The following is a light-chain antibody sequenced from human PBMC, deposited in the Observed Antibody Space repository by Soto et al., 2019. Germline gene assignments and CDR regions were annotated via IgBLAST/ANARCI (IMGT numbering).Light chain of an antibody. CDR3: MQPLQSWT. CDR1: QSLLHSNGYNY. J-gene: IGKJ1*01. V-gene: IGKV2-28*01. CDR2: LGS. Sequence: IVITQSPLSLPVTPGEPASICCGCNQSLLHSNGYNYLDWYLQKPGQSPQLLIYLGSNRASGVPDRFSGSGSGTDFTLKISRVEAEDVGVYYCMQPLQSWTFGQGSKV.